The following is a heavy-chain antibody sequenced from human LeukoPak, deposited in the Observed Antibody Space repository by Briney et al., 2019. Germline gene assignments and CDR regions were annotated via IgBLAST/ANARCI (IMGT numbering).Heavy chain of an antibody. CDR1: GFTFSSYA. Sequence: GGSLRLSCAASGFTFSSYAMHWVRQVPGKGLEWVAVISYDGSNRYYADSVKGRFTISRDNSKNTLYLQMNSLRAEDTAVYYCAKEWFGELGYFDYWGQGTLVTVSS. D-gene: IGHD3-10*01. V-gene: IGHV3-30-3*01. CDR2: ISYDGSNR. J-gene: IGHJ4*02. CDR3: AKEWFGELGYFDY.